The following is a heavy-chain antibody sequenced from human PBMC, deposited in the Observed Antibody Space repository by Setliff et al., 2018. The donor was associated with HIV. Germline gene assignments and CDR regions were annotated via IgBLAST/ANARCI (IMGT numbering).Heavy chain of an antibody. CDR2: VIPSFATA. V-gene: IGHV1-69*13. J-gene: IGHJ3*01. Sequence: ASVKVSCKASGGTFKNLAISWVRQAPGQGLEWMGGVIPSFATANYAQKFQGRITITADELTSTVYMDLNSLRSEDSAVYYCANPHDGGAFDVWGQGTAVTVSS. CDR1: GGTFKNLA. CDR3: ANPHDGGAFDV. D-gene: IGHD1-1*01.